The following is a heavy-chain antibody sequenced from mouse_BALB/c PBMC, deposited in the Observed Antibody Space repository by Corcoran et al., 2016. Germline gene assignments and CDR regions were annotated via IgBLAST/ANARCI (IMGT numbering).Heavy chain of an antibody. V-gene: IGHV14-3*02. J-gene: IGHJ1*01. CDR2: IDPANGNT. CDR1: GFNIKDTY. D-gene: IGHD4-1*01. Sequence: EVQLQQSGAELVKPGASVKLSCTASGFNIKDTYMHWVKQRPEQGLEWSGRIDPANGNTKYDPKFQGKATITADTYSNTAYLQLSSLTSEDTAVYYCANWDWYFDVWGAGTTVTVSS. CDR3: ANWDWYFDV.